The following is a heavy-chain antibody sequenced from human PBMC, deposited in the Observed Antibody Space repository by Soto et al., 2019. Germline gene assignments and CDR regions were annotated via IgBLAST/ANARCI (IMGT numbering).Heavy chain of an antibody. D-gene: IGHD1-7*01. V-gene: IGHV4-59*01. CDR1: GGPISSYY. Sequence: SETLSLTCTVSGGPISSYYWTWIRQPPGKGLEWIGYVYYSGGTNYNPSLQSRVTISVYTSKNQFSLKLSSVTAADTAVYYCARGNSWNYVFDSWGQGTLVTVSS. CDR2: VYYSGGT. CDR3: ARGNSWNYVFDS. J-gene: IGHJ4*02.